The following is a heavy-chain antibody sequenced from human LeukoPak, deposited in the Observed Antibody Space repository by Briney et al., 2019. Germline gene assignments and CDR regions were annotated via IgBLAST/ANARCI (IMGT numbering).Heavy chain of an antibody. CDR2: IKSKTDGGTT. Sequence: PGGSLRLPCAASGFTFSNARMSWVRQAPGKGWEWGGRIKSKTDGGTTDYAAPVKGRFTISSDDSKNTLYLQMNSLKTEDTAVYYCTTVFSGGISDYWGQGTLVTVSS. CDR1: GFTFSNAR. J-gene: IGHJ4*02. V-gene: IGHV3-15*01. CDR3: TTVFSGGISDY. D-gene: IGHD1-14*01.